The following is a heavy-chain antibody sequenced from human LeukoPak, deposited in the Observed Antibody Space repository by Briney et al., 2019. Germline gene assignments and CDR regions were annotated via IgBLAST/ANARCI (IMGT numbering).Heavy chain of an antibody. CDR2: IRRKTYGGTT. V-gene: IGHV3-49*04. CDR3: TRGLVGVDYYYYYYYMDV. Sequence: GALRLSCTTSGFNFGGYSMSLVRQGPGKGLEGVGFIRRKTYGGTTEYAASVKGRFTISRDDSKSIAYLQMNSLKTEDTAVYYCTRGLVGVDYYYYYYYMDVWGKGTTVTVSS. D-gene: IGHD1-26*01. J-gene: IGHJ6*03. CDR1: GFNFGGYS.